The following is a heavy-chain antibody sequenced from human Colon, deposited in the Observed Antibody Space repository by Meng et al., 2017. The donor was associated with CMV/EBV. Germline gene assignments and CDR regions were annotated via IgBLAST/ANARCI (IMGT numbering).Heavy chain of an antibody. Sequence: GDSVSRDTVGWNWIRQSPSRGLEWLGRTYYRSRWLYDYAPSVRSRIIIGADTSKNEVSLRLESVTPEDTAVYYCARRHFSGWYYLDSWGQGTLVTSPQ. CDR1: GDSVSRDTVG. D-gene: IGHD6-19*01. V-gene: IGHV6-1*01. CDR3: ARRHFSGWYYLDS. CDR2: TYYRSRWLY. J-gene: IGHJ4*02.